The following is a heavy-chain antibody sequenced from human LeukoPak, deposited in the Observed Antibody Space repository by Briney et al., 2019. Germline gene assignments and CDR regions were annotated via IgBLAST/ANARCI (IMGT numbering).Heavy chain of an antibody. Sequence: QPGGSLRLSCAASGFTFSSYAMSWVRQAPGKGLEWVSTVSGSGGSTYYADSVKGRFTISRDNSKNTLYLQMNSLRAEDTAVYYCAKNEDSGGWYREGSWGQGTLVTVSS. D-gene: IGHD6-19*01. CDR1: GFTFSSYA. CDR2: VSGSGGST. CDR3: AKNEDSGGWYREGS. V-gene: IGHV3-23*01. J-gene: IGHJ5*02.